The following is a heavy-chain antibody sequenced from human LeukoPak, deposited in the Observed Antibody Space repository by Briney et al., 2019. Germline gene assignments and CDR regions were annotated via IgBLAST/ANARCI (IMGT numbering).Heavy chain of an antibody. V-gene: IGHV4-39*07. CDR2: INYRGST. Sequence: PSETLSLTCTVSNASISSNTYYRAWIRQPPGKGLEYIGSINYRGSTNYNPSLKSRVTMSVDTSKNQFSLKLSSVTAADTAVYYCAREGGYSYGNFGYWGQGTLVTVSS. CDR1: NASISSNTYY. J-gene: IGHJ4*02. CDR3: AREGGYSYGNFGY. D-gene: IGHD5-18*01.